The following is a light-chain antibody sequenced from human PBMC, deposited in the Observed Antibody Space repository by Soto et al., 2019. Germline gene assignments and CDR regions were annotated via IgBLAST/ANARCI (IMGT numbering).Light chain of an antibody. Sequence: QSALTQPASVSGSPGQSITISCTGTRSDVGGYNYVSWYQQHPGKAPKLMLYGVSNRPAGVSNRFSGSKSANTGSLTICGLQAEDEADYYCSSYTGSSTYVVFGGGTKLTVL. CDR2: GVS. CDR3: SSYTGSSTYVV. V-gene: IGLV2-14*01. J-gene: IGLJ2*01. CDR1: RSDVGGYNY.